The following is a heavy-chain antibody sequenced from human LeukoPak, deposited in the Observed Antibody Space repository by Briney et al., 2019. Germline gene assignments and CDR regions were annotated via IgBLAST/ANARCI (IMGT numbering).Heavy chain of an antibody. J-gene: IGHJ5*02. CDR3: ARDLAGVSWFDP. V-gene: IGHV3-66*01. Sequence: GGSLRLSCEVFGFTVSSNYMSWVRQAPGKGLEWVSLIYSGGGTHYADSVKGRFTISRDNSKNTLYLQMNSLRAEDTAVYYCARDLAGVSWFDPWGQGTLVTVSS. D-gene: IGHD2-8*01. CDR2: IYSGGGT. CDR1: GFTVSSNY.